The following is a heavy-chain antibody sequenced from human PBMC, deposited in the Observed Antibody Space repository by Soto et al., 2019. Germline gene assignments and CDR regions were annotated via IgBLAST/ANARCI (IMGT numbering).Heavy chain of an antibody. CDR1: GFTFSNSE. V-gene: IGHV3-48*03. CDR2: IRHSAHI. J-gene: IGHJ3*01. D-gene: IGHD2-21*01. Sequence: PGGSLSLSCVGSGFTFSNSEINWVRQAPGKGLEWISYIRHSAHIYYADAVKGRFTIYRDNAKNSVYLQMNSLRVEDTAVYYCAKERGPEVSPTIVGDVWGQGILVTVSS. CDR3: AKERGPEVSPTIVGDV.